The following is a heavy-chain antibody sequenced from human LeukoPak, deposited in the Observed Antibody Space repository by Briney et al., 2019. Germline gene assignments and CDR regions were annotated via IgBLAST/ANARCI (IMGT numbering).Heavy chain of an antibody. V-gene: IGHV3-23*01. D-gene: IGHD6-19*01. J-gene: IGHJ4*02. Sequence: GGSLRLSCAASGFTFSSYAMSWVRQAPGKGLEWVSAIHTSGGSTYHADSVKGRFTISRDNSKNTLYLQMNSLRAEDTAVYYCAKDGFGIIAVAHFDYWGQGTLVTVSS. CDR1: GFTFSSYA. CDR3: AKDGFGIIAVAHFDY. CDR2: IHTSGGST.